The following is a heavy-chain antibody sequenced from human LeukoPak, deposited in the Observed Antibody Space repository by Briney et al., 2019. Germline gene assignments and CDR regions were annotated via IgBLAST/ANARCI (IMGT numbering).Heavy chain of an antibody. J-gene: IGHJ4*02. CDR2: IIPIFGTA. V-gene: IGHV1-69*13. CDR1: GGTFSSYA. Sequence: SVKVSCKASGGTFSSYAISWVRQAPGQGLEWMGGIIPIFGTANYAQKFQGRVAITADESTSTAYMELSSLRSEDTAVYYCARDSGVLRYFDWLSPFDYWGQGTLVTVSS. CDR3: ARDSGVLRYFDWLSPFDY. D-gene: IGHD3-9*01.